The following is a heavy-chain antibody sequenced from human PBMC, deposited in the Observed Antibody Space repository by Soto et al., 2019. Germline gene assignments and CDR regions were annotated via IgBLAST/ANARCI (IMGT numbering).Heavy chain of an antibody. V-gene: IGHV3-66*01. CDR3: VRENYYYGMDV. J-gene: IGHJ6*02. CDR2: INNAYST. Sequence: EVQLEESGGTWVQPGGSLRLSCAASGFDASVNFMTWVRQAPGKGLEWVSAINNAYSTFYADSVKGRFTISRDNSKNTVYLQVSSLIVEDTAMYYCVRENYYYGMDVWGQGTAVTVSS. CDR1: GFDASVNF.